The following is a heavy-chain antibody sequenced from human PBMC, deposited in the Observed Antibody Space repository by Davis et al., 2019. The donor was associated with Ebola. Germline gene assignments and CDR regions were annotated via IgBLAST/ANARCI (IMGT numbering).Heavy chain of an antibody. CDR1: GFTFSSYW. CDR2: IKQDGSEK. V-gene: IGHV3-7*01. Sequence: PGGSLRLSCAASGFTFSSYWMSWVRQAPGKGLEWVANIKQDGSEKYYVDSVKGRFTISRDNAKNSLYLQMNSLRAEDTAVYYCARGGGNYDFWSGSDPWGQGTLVTVSS. J-gene: IGHJ5*02. CDR3: ARGGGNYDFWSGSDP. D-gene: IGHD3-3*01.